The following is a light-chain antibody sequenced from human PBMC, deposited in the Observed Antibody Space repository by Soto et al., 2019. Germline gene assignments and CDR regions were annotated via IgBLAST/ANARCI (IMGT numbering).Light chain of an antibody. CDR2: NVN. J-gene: IGLJ1*01. CDR1: SRDIGGYDF. Sequence: QSVLTQPPSASGSPGQAVTISCTGTSRDIGGYDFVPWYQVRPGEAPQLIIYNVNGRPSGVPRRFSGSKSGNTASLTVSGLQAVDEADYYCSSYSDTNIGVFGTGTKATVL. CDR3: SSYSDTNIGV. V-gene: IGLV2-8*01.